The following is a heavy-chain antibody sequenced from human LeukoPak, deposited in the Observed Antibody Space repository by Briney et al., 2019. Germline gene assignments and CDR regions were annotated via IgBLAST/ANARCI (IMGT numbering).Heavy chain of an antibody. CDR1: GYTFTGYY. D-gene: IGHD2-21*02. CDR3: ARGVTARGFYYYMDI. CDR2: INPHSGGT. J-gene: IGHJ6*03. V-gene: IGHV1-2*02. Sequence: ASVKVSCKASGYTFTGYYMHWARQAPGQGLEWMGWINPHSGGTNYAQEFQGRVTMTRDTSISTAYMELSSLRPDDTAVYSCARGVTARGFYYYMDIWGNGATVTISS.